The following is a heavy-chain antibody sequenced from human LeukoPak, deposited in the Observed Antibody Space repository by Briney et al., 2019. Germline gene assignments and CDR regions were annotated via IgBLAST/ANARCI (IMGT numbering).Heavy chain of an antibody. D-gene: IGHD2-15*01. CDR3: ARAPIDMGFDP. CDR2: IIPILGIA. CDR1: GGTFSSYA. J-gene: IGHJ5*02. Sequence: ASVKVSCKASGGTFSSYAISWVRQAPGQGLEWMGRIIPILGIANYAQKFQGRVTITADKSTSTAYMELSSLRSEDTAVYYCARAPIDMGFDPWGQGTLVTVSS. V-gene: IGHV1-69*04.